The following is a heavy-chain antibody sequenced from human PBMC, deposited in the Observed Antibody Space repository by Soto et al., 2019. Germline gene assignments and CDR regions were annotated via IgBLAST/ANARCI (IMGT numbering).Heavy chain of an antibody. CDR1: GFTFTDYY. V-gene: IGHV3-11*06. J-gene: IGHJ6*02. CDR2: ISSSSTHT. CDR3: GKDHAPYQRLAQDV. Sequence: QVQLVESGGGLVKPGGSLRVSCAASGFTFTDYYMSWIRQAPGKGLEWVSHISSSSTHTNYADSVKGRLTNPRDNDKNRVYLQRNSMRGEEPDVYYCGKDHAPYQRLAQDVRGQGTTVTVSS. D-gene: IGHD2-2*01.